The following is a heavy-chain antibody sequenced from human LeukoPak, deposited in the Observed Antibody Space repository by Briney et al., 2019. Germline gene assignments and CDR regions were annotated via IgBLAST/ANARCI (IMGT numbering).Heavy chain of an antibody. CDR1: GYTFRSFG. Sequence: VASVKVSCKASGYTFRSFGISWVRQAPGQGLEWMGWISAYNGNTNYAQKFQGRVTITADESTSTAYMELSSLRSDDTAVYYCARDRKWELGNWFDPWGQGTLVTVSS. V-gene: IGHV1-18*01. D-gene: IGHD1-26*01. J-gene: IGHJ5*02. CDR3: ARDRKWELGNWFDP. CDR2: ISAYNGNT.